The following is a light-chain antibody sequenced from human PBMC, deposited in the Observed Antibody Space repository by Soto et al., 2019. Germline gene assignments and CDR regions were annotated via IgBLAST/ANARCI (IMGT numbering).Light chain of an antibody. CDR2: EVT. V-gene: IGLV2-18*02. Sequence: QSALTQPPSVSGSPGQSVTISCTGTSSDVGKYDRVSWYQQPPGTAPKLIIYEVTNRPSGVPARFSGSKSGNTASLTISGLQAEDEAEYYCSSYTSSSRYVFGTGTKVTLL. CDR3: SSYTSSSRYV. CDR1: SSDVGKYDR. J-gene: IGLJ1*01.